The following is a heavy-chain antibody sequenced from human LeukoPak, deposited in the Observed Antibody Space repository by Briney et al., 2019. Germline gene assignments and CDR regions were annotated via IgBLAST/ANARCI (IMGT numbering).Heavy chain of an antibody. J-gene: IGHJ3*02. V-gene: IGHV3-23*01. CDR3: ANLRDSSGYPYDAFDI. CDR1: GFTFSSHA. CDR2: ISGSGGST. Sequence: TGRSLRLSCAASGFTFSSHAMHWVRQAPGKGLEWVSAISGSGGSTYYADSVKGRFTISKDNSKNTLYLQMNSLRAEDTAVYYCANLRDSSGYPYDAFDIWGQGTMVTVSS. D-gene: IGHD3-22*01.